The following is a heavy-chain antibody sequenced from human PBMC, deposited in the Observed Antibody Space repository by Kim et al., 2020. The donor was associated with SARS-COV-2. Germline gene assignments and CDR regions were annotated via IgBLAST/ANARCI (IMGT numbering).Heavy chain of an antibody. CDR2: ISHGGSNT. V-gene: IGHV3-30-3*01. CDR1: GFTLNTFA. J-gene: IGHJ4*02. Sequence: GGSLRLSCAASGFTLNTFAMNWVRQAPGKGLEWVAIISHGGSNTHYADSVKGRFTISSDNSENTLYLHMNSLRTDDTAVYYCARDWQFDFWGQGTLITVS. CDR3: ARDWQFDF.